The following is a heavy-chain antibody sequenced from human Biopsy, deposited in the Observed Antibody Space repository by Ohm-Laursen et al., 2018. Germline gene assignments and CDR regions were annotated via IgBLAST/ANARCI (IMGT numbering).Heavy chain of an antibody. Sequence: GSLRLSCTASGFSFDNYAINWVRQAPGKGLEWVSTISGSGGSTYYADSVKGRFTISRDASKNTLYLLMNSLRAEDTAMYYCAKGGYCTTTSCYMDMDYWGQGTLVTVSS. CDR2: ISGSGGST. V-gene: IGHV3-23*01. CDR1: GFSFDNYA. CDR3: AKGGYCTTTSCYMDMDY. D-gene: IGHD2-2*02. J-gene: IGHJ4*02.